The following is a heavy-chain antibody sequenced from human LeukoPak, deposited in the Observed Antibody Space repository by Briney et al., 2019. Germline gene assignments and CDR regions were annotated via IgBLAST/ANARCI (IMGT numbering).Heavy chain of an antibody. Sequence: GGSLRLSCAASEFTFDNYAMSWVRQGPGKGLEWVSVISGSGYYSYYADSVKGRFTVSRDNSKTTLYLQMNSLRAGDTAVYYCARGLHINSWIPDAFDIWGQGTVVTASS. CDR3: ARGLHINSWIPDAFDI. D-gene: IGHD6-13*01. V-gene: IGHV3-23*01. J-gene: IGHJ3*02. CDR1: EFTFDNYA. CDR2: ISGSGYYS.